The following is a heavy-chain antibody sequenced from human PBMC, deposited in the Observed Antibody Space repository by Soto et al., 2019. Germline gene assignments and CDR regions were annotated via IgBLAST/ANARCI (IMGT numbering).Heavy chain of an antibody. CDR3: AFTLITAEGSLDP. V-gene: IGHV3-21*01. CDR2: ISPCTSYT. Sequence: EVQLVESGGGLVKPGGSLRLSCTASGFTFSLFSMDWVRQAPGRGLEWVSSISPCTSYTYYADSVKGRFTTPRDHAKNSVYLQMNRLRAEDTAVYHCAFTLITAEGSLDPWGQRTLVTVSS. CDR1: GFTFSLFS. J-gene: IGHJ5*02. D-gene: IGHD3-10*01.